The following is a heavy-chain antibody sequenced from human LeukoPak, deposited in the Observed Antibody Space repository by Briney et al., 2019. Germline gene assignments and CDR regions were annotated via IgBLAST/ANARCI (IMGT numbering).Heavy chain of an antibody. CDR1: GYSFTNDW. D-gene: IGHD5-24*01. J-gene: IGHJ4*02. V-gene: IGHV5-51*01. CDR2: IYPGDSDT. Sequence: GESLKVSCKGSGYSFTNDWIAWVRQMPGKGLEWMGIIYPGDSDTRYSPSFQGQVTISADKSISTAYLQWSSLKASDTAMYYCARQDGYACYYFDYWGQGTLVTVSS. CDR3: ARQDGYACYYFDY.